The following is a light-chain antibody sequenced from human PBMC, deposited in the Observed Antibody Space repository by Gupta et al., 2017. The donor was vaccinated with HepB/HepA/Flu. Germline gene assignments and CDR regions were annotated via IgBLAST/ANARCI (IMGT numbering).Light chain of an antibody. CDR2: KNN. V-gene: IGLV1-44*01. CDR3: ATWDDSLNGRV. CDR1: SSSIGSNT. Sequence: QSVLTQPPSASGTPGQRVTISCSGSSSSIGSNTVNWYQQLPETAPKLLRYKNNQRPSGVPDRFFGSRSGTSASLAISGLQSEDEADYYCATWDDSLNGRVFGGGTKMTVL. J-gene: IGLJ2*01.